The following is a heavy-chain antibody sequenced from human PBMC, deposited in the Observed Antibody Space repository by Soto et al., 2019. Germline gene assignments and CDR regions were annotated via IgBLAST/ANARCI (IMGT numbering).Heavy chain of an antibody. V-gene: IGHV1-46*03. D-gene: IGHD2-21*01. CDR2: INPSGGST. Sequence: QVQLVPSGAEVKKPGASVKVSCKASGYTFTSYYMHWVRQAPGQGLEWVGIINPSGGSTSYAQKFQDRVTMTRDTSKSTVYMELSSLRSEDTAVYYCARAADRSVVVIAAHFDYWGQGTLVTVSS. CDR1: GYTFTSYY. CDR3: ARAADRSVVVIAAHFDY. J-gene: IGHJ4*02.